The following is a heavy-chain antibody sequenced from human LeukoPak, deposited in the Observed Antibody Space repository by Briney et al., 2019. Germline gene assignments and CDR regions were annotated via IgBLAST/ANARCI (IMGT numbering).Heavy chain of an antibody. V-gene: IGHV3-23*01. CDR3: AKENDSSSWYPYYYYYYMDV. J-gene: IGHJ6*03. D-gene: IGHD6-13*01. CDR2: SGSGTNT. CDR1: GFTFSSYG. Sequence: GGTLRLSCAASGFTFSSYGMSWVRQAPGKGLEWVSVSGSGTNTYYADSVKGRFTISRDNSKNTLYLQMNSLRAEDTAVYYCAKENDSSSWYPYYYYYYMDVWGKGTTVTVSS.